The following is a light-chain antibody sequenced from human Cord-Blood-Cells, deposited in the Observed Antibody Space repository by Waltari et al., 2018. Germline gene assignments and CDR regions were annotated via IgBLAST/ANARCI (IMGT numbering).Light chain of an antibody. Sequence: DIQMTQSPSTLSASVGDSVIITCRASQSISSWLAWYQQKPGKAPKLLIYDASSLESGIPSRFSGSGSGTEFTLTISSLQPYDFATYYCQQYNSYSPYTFGQGTKLEIK. CDR2: DAS. CDR1: QSISSW. V-gene: IGKV1-5*01. J-gene: IGKJ2*01. CDR3: QQYNSYSPYT.